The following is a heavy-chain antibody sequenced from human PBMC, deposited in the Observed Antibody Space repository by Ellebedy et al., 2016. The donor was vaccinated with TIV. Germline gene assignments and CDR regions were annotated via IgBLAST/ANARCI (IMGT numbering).Heavy chain of an antibody. D-gene: IGHD1-20*01. J-gene: IGHJ4*02. Sequence: GESLKISCAASGFTFSDYSMNWVRQAPGKGLEWLSYISSGSRTILYADSVKGRFTISRDNARNSLYLQMTSLRAEDTAVYYCARDNWNGLASDYWGQGTLVTVSS. V-gene: IGHV3-48*04. CDR3: ARDNWNGLASDY. CDR2: ISSGSRTI. CDR1: GFTFSDYS.